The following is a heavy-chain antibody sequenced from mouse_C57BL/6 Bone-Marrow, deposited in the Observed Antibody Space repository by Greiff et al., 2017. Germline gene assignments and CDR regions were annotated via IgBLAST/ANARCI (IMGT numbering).Heavy chain of an antibody. CDR3: AREIGKDWYFDV. V-gene: IGHV1-82*01. CDR2: IYPGDGDT. Sequence: QVQLQQSGPELVKPGASVKISCKASGYAFSSSWMNWVKQRPGKGLEWIGRIYPGDGDTNYNGKFKGKATLTADKSSSTAYMQLSSLTSEDSAVYFCAREIGKDWYFDVWGTGTTVTGSS. CDR1: GYAFSSSW. J-gene: IGHJ1*03. D-gene: IGHD3-1*01.